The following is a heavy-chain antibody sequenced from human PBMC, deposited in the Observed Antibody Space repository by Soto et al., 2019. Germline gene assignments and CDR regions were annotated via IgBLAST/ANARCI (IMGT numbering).Heavy chain of an antibody. D-gene: IGHD6-19*01. CDR1: GFTFSNYG. CDR3: ARDLFRQWTAPFDY. J-gene: IGHJ4*02. CDR2: IWYDGSNK. Sequence: QVQLVESGGGVVQPGRSLRLSCVASGFTFSNYGMHWVRQAPGKGLEWVAVIWYDGSNKYYADSVKGRFTISRDNSKNTLYLQINSVRVEDTALYYCARDLFRQWTAPFDYWGQGTLVTVSS. V-gene: IGHV3-33*01.